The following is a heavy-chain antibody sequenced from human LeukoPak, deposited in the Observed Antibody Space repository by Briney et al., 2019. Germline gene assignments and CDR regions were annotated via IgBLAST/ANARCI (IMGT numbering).Heavy chain of an antibody. CDR2: INSGSSII. Sequence: GGSLRLSCAASGFTFSTYSMNWVRQAPGKRLEWVSYINSGSSIIYYADSVKGRFTISRDNAKNSLYLQMNSLRAEDTAVYYCARDKYGDYAFDIWGQGTMVTVSS. J-gene: IGHJ3*02. CDR1: GFTFSTYS. V-gene: IGHV3-48*01. D-gene: IGHD4-17*01. CDR3: ARDKYGDYAFDI.